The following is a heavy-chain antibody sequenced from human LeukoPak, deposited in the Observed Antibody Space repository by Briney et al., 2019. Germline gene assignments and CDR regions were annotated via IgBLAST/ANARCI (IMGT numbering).Heavy chain of an antibody. CDR2: INHSGST. J-gene: IGHJ6*02. Sequence: SETLSLTCTVSGGSISGYYWSWIRQPPGKGLEWIGEINHSGSTNYNPSLKSRVTISVDTSKNQFSLKLSSVTAADTAVYYCARGYRTTLYYYYYGMDVWGQGTTVTVSS. CDR3: ARGYRTTLYYYYYGMDV. D-gene: IGHD1-1*01. V-gene: IGHV4-34*01. CDR1: GGSISGYY.